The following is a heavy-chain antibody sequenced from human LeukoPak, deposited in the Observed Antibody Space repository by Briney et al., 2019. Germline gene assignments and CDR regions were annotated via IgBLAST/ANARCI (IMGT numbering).Heavy chain of an antibody. V-gene: IGHV1-18*01. Sequence: ASVKVSCKASGYTLSSYGISWVRQAPGQGLEWMGWISGYNGNTNYAQKLQGRVTMTTDTSTSTAYMELRSLRSDDTAVYYCARAGSGSYYYYMDVWGKGTTVTVSS. D-gene: IGHD3-10*01. J-gene: IGHJ6*03. CDR1: GYTLSSYG. CDR3: ARAGSGSYYYYMDV. CDR2: ISGYNGNT.